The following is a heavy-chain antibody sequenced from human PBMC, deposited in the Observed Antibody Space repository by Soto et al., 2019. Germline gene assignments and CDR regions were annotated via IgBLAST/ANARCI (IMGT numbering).Heavy chain of an antibody. J-gene: IGHJ4*02. CDR1: GGTFSSYA. CDR3: ARDPSHYGGNLGYDY. D-gene: IGHD4-17*01. Sequence: QVQLVQSGAEVKKPGSSVKVSCKASGGTFSSYAISWVRQAPGQGLEWMGGIIPIFGTANYAQKFQGRVTITADESTSTAYMELSSLRSEETAVYYCARDPSHYGGNLGYDYWGQGTLVTVSS. V-gene: IGHV1-69*12. CDR2: IIPIFGTA.